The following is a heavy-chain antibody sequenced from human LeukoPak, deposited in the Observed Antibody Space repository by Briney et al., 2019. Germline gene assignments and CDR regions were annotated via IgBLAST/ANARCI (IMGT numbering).Heavy chain of an antibody. CDR2: IYYSGST. Sequence: PSETLSLTCTVSGGSISSSSYYWGWIRQPPGKGLEWLGRIYYSGSTYYNPSLKSRVTISVDTSKNPFSLKQSSVTAAATAVYYCARQMERLYFDYWGQGTLVTVSS. CDR1: GGSISSSSYY. J-gene: IGHJ4*02. CDR3: ARQMERLYFDY. D-gene: IGHD1-1*01. V-gene: IGHV4-39*01.